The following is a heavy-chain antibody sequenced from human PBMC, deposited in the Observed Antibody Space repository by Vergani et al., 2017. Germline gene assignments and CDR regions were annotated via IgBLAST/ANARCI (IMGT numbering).Heavy chain of an antibody. CDR3: AREGLTGTTYYYYMDV. Sequence: QVQLVQSGAEVKKPGASVKVSCKASGYTFTSYYMHWVRQAPGQGLEWVGIINPSGGSTSYAQKFQGRVTMTRDTSTSTVYMELSSLRSEDTAVYYCAREGLTGTTYYYYMDVWGKGTTVTVSS. D-gene: IGHD1-20*01. V-gene: IGHV1-46*01. J-gene: IGHJ6*03. CDR2: INPSGGST. CDR1: GYTFTSYY.